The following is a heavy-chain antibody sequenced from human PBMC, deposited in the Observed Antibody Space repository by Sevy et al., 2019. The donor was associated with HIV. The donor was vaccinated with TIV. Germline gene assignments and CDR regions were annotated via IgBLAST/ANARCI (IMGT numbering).Heavy chain of an antibody. V-gene: IGHV4-39*01. J-gene: IGHJ4*02. CDR3: AGPIITAIKGWSYYVY. CDR2: INYSGST. CDR1: GASISSSGYY. D-gene: IGHD5-18*01. Sequence: SETLSLTCTVSGASISSSGYYWGWIRQPPGKGLEWIASINYSGSTFYNPSIKRRVTISADTSKNQFSLDLNSVTAADTAIYYCAGPIITAIKGWSYYVYWGQGTVVSVSS.